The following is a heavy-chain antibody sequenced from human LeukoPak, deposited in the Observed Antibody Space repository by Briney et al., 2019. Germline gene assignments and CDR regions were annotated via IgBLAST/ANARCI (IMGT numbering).Heavy chain of an antibody. CDR2: ISDSGVST. D-gene: IGHD5-12*01. Sequence: GGSLRLSCAASGFTFSSFAMSWVRQAPGKRLEWVSAISDSGVSTYYADSLRGRFATSRDNSKNTLYLQMNSLRAEDTALYYCAKDLIEGYSGYGHFDYWGQGTLVTVSS. CDR1: GFTFSSFA. V-gene: IGHV3-23*01. J-gene: IGHJ4*02. CDR3: AKDLIEGYSGYGHFDY.